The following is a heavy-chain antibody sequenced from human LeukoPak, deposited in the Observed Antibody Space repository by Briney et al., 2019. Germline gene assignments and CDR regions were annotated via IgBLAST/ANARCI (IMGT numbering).Heavy chain of an antibody. J-gene: IGHJ4*02. CDR3: ARGPPWFPIDY. CDR2: INPNNGVT. CDR1: GYTFTGYY. Sequence: ASVKVSCKASGYTFTGYYMHWVRQAPGQGPEWMGWINPNNGVTKYAQKFQGRVTMTRNTSISTAYMELSSLRSEDTAVYYCARGPPWFPIDYWGQGTLVTVSS. D-gene: IGHD3-10*01. V-gene: IGHV1-2*02.